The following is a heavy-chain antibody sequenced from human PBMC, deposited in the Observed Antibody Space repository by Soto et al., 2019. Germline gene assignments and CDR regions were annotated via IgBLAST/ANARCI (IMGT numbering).Heavy chain of an antibody. CDR3: ARLPYYYDSSGYPYYYYYGMDV. CDR1: GGSISSGGYY. Sequence: PSETLSLTCTVSGGSISSGGYYWSWIRQHPGKGLEWIGYIYYSGSTNYNPSLKSRVTISVDTSKNQFSLKLSSVTAADTAVYYCARLPYYYDSSGYPYYYYYGMDVWGQGTTVTVSS. D-gene: IGHD3-22*01. V-gene: IGHV4-61*08. J-gene: IGHJ6*02. CDR2: IYYSGST.